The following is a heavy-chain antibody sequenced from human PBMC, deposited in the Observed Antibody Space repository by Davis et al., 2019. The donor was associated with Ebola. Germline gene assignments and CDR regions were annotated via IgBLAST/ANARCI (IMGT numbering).Heavy chain of an antibody. D-gene: IGHD1-14*01. V-gene: IGHV5-51*01. Sequence: GESLKISCKGSGYSFTSYWIGWVRQMPGKGLEWMGIIYPGDSDTRYSPSFQGQVTISADKSISTAYLQWSSLKASGTAMYYCARFRSRNYYYYGMDVWGQGTTVTVSS. CDR2: IYPGDSDT. CDR1: GYSFTSYW. J-gene: IGHJ6*02. CDR3: ARFRSRNYYYYGMDV.